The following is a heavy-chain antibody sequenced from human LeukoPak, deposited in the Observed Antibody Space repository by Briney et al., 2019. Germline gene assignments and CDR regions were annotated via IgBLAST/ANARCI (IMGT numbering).Heavy chain of an antibody. J-gene: IGHJ4*01. CDR2: ICFDEINE. D-gene: IGHD2-15*01. V-gene: IGHV3-30*02. CDR3: AKSHCSGGSCYGPNFDC. CDR1: GLTFCSYG. Sequence: GGSLRLSCAASGLTFCSYGVHSVRQAPGRGLEWVAGICFDEINEYSADSVKGRFTISKDNSKNTLFLQRNTLRADDTAVCYCAKSHCSGGSCYGPNFDCWGQGTLVTASS.